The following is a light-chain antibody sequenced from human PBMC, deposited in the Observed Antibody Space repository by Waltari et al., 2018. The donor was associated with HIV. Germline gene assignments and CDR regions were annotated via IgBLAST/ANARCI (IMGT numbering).Light chain of an antibody. V-gene: IGLV2-8*01. CDR3: SSYAGFNNVV. CDR2: EVT. Sequence: QSALTHPLSASGSPGQSVTISCNGTGSDVGCYNYVSWYQQHPGKAPRVMIYEVTKRPAGVPDRVSGSKSGNTGSLTVSGLQSEDEADYYCSSYAGFNNVVFGGGTKLTVL. CDR1: GSDVGCYNY. J-gene: IGLJ2*01.